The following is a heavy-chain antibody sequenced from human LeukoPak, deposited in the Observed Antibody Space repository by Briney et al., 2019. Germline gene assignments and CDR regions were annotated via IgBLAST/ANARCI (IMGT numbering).Heavy chain of an antibody. CDR2: IYSNGNT. D-gene: IGHD2-21*02. Sequence: SETLSLTCTVSGGSISNYFWSWIRQPAGKGLEWIGRIYSNGNTNYYPSLKSRLTMSIDTSKNQFSLRLSSVTAADTAVYYCARAPIVVVTASAFDIWGQGTMVTVSS. J-gene: IGHJ3*02. CDR1: GGSISNYF. V-gene: IGHV4-4*07. CDR3: ARAPIVVVTASAFDI.